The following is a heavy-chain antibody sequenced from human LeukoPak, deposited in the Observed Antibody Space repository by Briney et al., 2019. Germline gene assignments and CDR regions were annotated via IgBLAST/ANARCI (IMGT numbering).Heavy chain of an antibody. CDR3: AKDRFIITMVRGVKSGMDV. D-gene: IGHD3-10*01. CDR1: GFTVSSNY. V-gene: IGHV3-53*01. CDR2: IYSGGST. J-gene: IGHJ6*02. Sequence: PGRSLRLSCAASGFTVSSNYMSWVRQAPGKGLEWVSVIYSGGSTYYADSVKGRFTISRDNSKNTLYLQMNSLRAEDTAVYYCAKDRFIITMVRGVKSGMDVWGQGTTVTVSS.